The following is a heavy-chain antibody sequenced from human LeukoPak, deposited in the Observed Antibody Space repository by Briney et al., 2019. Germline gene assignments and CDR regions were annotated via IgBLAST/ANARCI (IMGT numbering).Heavy chain of an antibody. V-gene: IGHV4-59*01. D-gene: IGHD2-21*01. CDR3: ARSICGGDCLRFDY. CDR2: IYYSGST. J-gene: IGHJ4*02. Sequence: SQTLSLTCTVSGGSISSYYWSWIRQPPGKGLEWIGYIYYSGSTNYNPSLKSRVTISVDTSKNQFSLKLSSVTAADTAVYYCARSICGGDCLRFDYWGQGTLVTVSS. CDR1: GGSISSYY.